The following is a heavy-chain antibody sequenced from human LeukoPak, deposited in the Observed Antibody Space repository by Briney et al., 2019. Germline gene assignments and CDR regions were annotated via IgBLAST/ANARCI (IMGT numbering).Heavy chain of an antibody. CDR2: INQGGNDR. D-gene: IGHD3-22*01. CDR3: ARSPSSGYYFGGMDV. Sequence: PGGSLRLSCAASGFTFSSHWMSWVRQAPGKGLEWVANINQGGNDRNYVDSVKCRFTISRDNSKNTLYLQMNSLRAEDTAVYYCARSPSSGYYFGGMDVWGQGTTVTVSS. J-gene: IGHJ6*02. CDR1: GFTFSSHW. V-gene: IGHV3-7*03.